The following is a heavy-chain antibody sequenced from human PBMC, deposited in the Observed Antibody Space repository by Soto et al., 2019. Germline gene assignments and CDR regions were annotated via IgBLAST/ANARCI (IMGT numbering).Heavy chain of an antibody. J-gene: IGHJ5*02. V-gene: IGHV3-23*01. CDR3: AKATPSLGYCSSGSSS. CDR1: GFTFSSYA. CDR2: ISGSGGST. D-gene: IGHD2-15*01. Sequence: EVQLLESGGGLVQPGGSLRLSCAASGFTFSSYAMSWVRQAPGKGLEWVSAISGSGGSTYYADSVKGRFTISRDNSKNTLYLQMSSLRAEDSAVYYCAKATPSLGYCSSGSSSWGQGTLVTVSS.